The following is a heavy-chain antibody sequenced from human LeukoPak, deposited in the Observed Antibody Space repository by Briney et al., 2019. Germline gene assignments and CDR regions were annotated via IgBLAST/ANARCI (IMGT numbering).Heavy chain of an antibody. J-gene: IGHJ4*02. V-gene: IGHV1-2*02. D-gene: IGHD3-22*01. CDR1: GYTFTVYY. Sequence: ASVTVSCTASGYTFTVYYMHWVRQAPGQGLEWMGWINPNSGGTNYAQKFQGRVTMTRDTSISTAYMELSRLRSDDTAVYYCARDEFRYYDSSGYYHRSWGQGTLVTVSS. CDR3: ARDEFRYYDSSGYYHRS. CDR2: INPNSGGT.